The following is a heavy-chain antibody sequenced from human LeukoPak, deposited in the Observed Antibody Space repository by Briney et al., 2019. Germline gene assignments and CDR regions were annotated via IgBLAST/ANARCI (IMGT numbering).Heavy chain of an antibody. V-gene: IGHV4-59*01. CDR3: ARAQVDFNNGPGSRGYYSYGMDV. D-gene: IGHD2-8*01. Sequence: KTSETLSLTCTVSGGSISTYYGNWIRQAPGKGLEWIGYIYYSGSTNYNPSLKSRVAMSVDTSRNQFSLKLSSVTAADTAMYYCARAQVDFNNGPGSRGYYSYGMDVWGRGTTVTVSS. CDR1: GGSISTYY. J-gene: IGHJ6*02. CDR2: IYYSGST.